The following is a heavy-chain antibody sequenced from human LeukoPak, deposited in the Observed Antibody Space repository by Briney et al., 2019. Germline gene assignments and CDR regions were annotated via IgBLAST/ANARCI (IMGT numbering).Heavy chain of an antibody. D-gene: IGHD6-19*01. V-gene: IGHV3-30*04. CDR2: ISYDGSNK. J-gene: IGHJ4*02. CDR1: GFTFSSYA. Sequence: SGGSLRLSCAASGFTFSSYAMHWVRQAPGRGLEWVAVISYDGSNKYYADSVKGRFTISRDNSKNTLYLQMNSLRAEDRAVYYCASNPAGTYYFDYWGQGTLVTVSS. CDR3: ASNPAGTYYFDY.